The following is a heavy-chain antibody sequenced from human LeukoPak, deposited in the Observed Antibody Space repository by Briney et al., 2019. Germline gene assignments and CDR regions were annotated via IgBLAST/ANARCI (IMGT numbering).Heavy chain of an antibody. D-gene: IGHD6-19*01. V-gene: IGHV3-23*01. Sequence: PGGSLRLSCAASGFTFSTYAMSWVRQAPGKGLEWVSAISGSGGTTYYADSVKGRFTISRDNSKNTLYLQMNSLRAEDTAVYYCARDPSLIGAVAGTQDYWGQGTLVTVSS. CDR2: ISGSGGTT. CDR3: ARDPSLIGAVAGTQDY. J-gene: IGHJ4*02. CDR1: GFTFSTYA.